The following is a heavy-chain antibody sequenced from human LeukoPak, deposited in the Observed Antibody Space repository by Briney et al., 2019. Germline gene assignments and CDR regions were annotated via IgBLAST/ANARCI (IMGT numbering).Heavy chain of an antibody. D-gene: IGHD5-18*01. CDR3: AKGPGRDRYGDAFDI. CDR2: ISGSGGST. J-gene: IGHJ3*02. CDR1: GFTFSSYA. V-gene: IGHV3-23*01. Sequence: PGGSLRLSCAPSGFTFSSYAMSSVRQAPGKGLEWVSAISGSGGSTYYADSVKGRFTISRDNSKNTLYLQMNSLRAEDTAVYYCAKGPGRDRYGDAFDIWGQGTMVTVSS.